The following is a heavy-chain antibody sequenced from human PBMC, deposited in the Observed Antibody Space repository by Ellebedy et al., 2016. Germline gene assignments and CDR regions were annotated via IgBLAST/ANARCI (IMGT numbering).Heavy chain of an antibody. Sequence: SETLSLTCTVSGDSMNGYYWTWIRPSPGKTLEWIGYVSPGGSTSYNPSLKSRVSISIDKAKNFFSFNLNSVTAADTAVYFCTRQPLSGRHLIRMPAKAWCFDLWGRGTRVTVSA. V-gene: IGHV4-59*08. CDR2: VSPGGST. CDR1: GDSMNGYY. D-gene: IGHD3-9*01. J-gene: IGHJ2*01. CDR3: TRQPLSGRHLIRMPAKAWCFDL.